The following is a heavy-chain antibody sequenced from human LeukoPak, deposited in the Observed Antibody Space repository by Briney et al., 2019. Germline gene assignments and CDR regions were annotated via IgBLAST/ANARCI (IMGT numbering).Heavy chain of an antibody. CDR2: IRYDGSNK. CDR3: AKDGYSNYYYYYMDV. CDR1: GFTFSSYG. D-gene: IGHD5-18*01. J-gene: IGHJ6*03. Sequence: TGGSLRLSCAASGFTFSSYGMHWVRQAPGKGLEWVAFIRYDGSNKYYADSVKGRFTISRDNSKNMLYLQMNSLRAEDTAVYYCAKDGYSNYYYYYMDVWGKGTTVTVSS. V-gene: IGHV3-30*02.